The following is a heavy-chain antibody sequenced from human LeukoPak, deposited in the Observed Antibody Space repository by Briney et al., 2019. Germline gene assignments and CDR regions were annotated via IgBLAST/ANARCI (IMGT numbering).Heavy chain of an antibody. J-gene: IGHJ4*02. CDR1: GYTFTTFW. D-gene: IGHD1-7*01. CDR2: IYPGNSDT. Sequence: LGESLKISCKGSGYTFTTFWIGWVRQMPGKGLEWMGLIYPGNSDTRYSPSFHGQVTISADKSISTAYLQWSSLKASDTAVYYCVCDRGNFDSFDFWGQGTLVTVSS. V-gene: IGHV5-51*01. CDR3: VCDRGNFDSFDF.